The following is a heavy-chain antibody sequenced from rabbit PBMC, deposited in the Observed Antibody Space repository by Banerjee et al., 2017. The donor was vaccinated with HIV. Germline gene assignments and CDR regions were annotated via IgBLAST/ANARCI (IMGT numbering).Heavy chain of an antibody. Sequence: QEQLGGAGGGVGEPVGALTLTCTASGFSISSRYWICWVRQAPGKGLEWIGCIGAGSSGSTYYASWAKGRFTISKTSSTTVTLQMTSLTAADTATHFCARSYPSYSYYPLWGQGTLVTVS. D-gene: IGHD7-1*01. J-gene: IGHJ3*01. CDR2: IGAGSSGST. CDR1: GFSISSRYW. V-gene: IGHV1S45*01. CDR3: ARSYPSYSYYPL.